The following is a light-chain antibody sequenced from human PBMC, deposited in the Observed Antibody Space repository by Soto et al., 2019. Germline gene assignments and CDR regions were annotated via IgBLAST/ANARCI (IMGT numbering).Light chain of an antibody. J-gene: IGKJ4*01. CDR1: QNLLYSGNNKNY. CDR2: WAS. CDR3: QQYDRIPLT. V-gene: IGKV4-1*01. Sequence: DIVMTQSPDSLTMSLGERATISCKSSQNLLYSGNNKNYLAWYQQKPGQPPKLLIYWASTRESGVPDRFSGSGSGTDFTLTISTLQAEDVAVYYCQQYDRIPLTFGGGTKVEIK.